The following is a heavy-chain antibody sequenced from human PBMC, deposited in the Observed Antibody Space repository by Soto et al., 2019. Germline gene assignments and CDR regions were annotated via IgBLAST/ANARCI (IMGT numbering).Heavy chain of an antibody. J-gene: IGHJ4*02. CDR3: ARRNGSGHDY. Sequence: QVQLQESGPGLVTPSETLSLTCTGSGGSISSYYWRWIRQPPGKGLEWIGYIYYSGSTNYNPSLKSRATISVDTSKNQFSLKLSSVTAADTAVYYCARRNGSGHDYWGQGTLVTVSS. CDR1: GGSISSYY. D-gene: IGHD3-10*01. CDR2: IYYSGST. V-gene: IGHV4-59*08.